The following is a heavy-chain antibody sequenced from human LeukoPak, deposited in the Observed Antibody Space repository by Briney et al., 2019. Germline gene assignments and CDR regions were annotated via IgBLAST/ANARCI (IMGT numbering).Heavy chain of an antibody. CDR3: ARDHSIAAAFDY. CDR1: GGSISSSSYY. V-gene: IGHV4-39*07. J-gene: IGHJ4*02. D-gene: IGHD6-13*01. CDR2: FYYSGST. Sequence: SETLSLTCTVSGGSISSSSYYWGWVRQPPGKGLEWIGSFYYSGSTYYNPSLKSRVTISVDTSKNQFSLKLSSVTAADTAVYYCARDHSIAAAFDYWGQGTLVTVSS.